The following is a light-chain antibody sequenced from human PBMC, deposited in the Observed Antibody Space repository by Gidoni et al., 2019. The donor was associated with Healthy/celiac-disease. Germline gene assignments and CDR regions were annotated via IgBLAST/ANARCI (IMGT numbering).Light chain of an antibody. V-gene: IGKV1-39*01. Sequence: DIQMTQSPSSLSASVGDRVTITCRASQSISSYLNWYQQKPGKAPKILIYAASSLQSGVPSRFSGSGSGKDFTLTISSLQPEDFATYYCQQSYSNPNTFGQGTKLEIK. CDR2: AAS. CDR1: QSISSY. CDR3: QQSYSNPNT. J-gene: IGKJ2*01.